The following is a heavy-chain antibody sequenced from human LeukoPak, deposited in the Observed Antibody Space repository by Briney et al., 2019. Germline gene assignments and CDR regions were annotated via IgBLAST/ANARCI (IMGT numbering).Heavy chain of an antibody. D-gene: IGHD2-15*01. CDR3: AKDQMSYCSGGSCYPKV. CDR1: GFTFSSYG. V-gene: IGHV3-30*18. J-gene: IGHJ4*02. Sequence: GGSLRLSCAASGFTFSSYGMHWVRQAPGKGLEWVAVISYDGSNKYYADSVKGRFTISRDNSKNTLYLQMNSLRAEDTAVYYCAKDQMSYCSGGSCYPKVWGQGTLVTVSS. CDR2: ISYDGSNK.